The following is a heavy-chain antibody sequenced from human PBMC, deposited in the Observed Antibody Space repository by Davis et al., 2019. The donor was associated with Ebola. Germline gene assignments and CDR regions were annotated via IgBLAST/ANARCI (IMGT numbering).Heavy chain of an antibody. CDR2: IYYSGST. V-gene: IGHV4-61*01. D-gene: IGHD5-12*01. CDR1: GGSVSSGSYY. J-gene: IGHJ4*02. CDR3: ARQTGYDRRFDY. Sequence: PSETLSLTCTVSGGSVSSGSYYWSWIRQPPGKGLEWIGYIYYSGSTNYNPSLKSRVTISVDTSKNQFSLKLSSVTAADTAVYYCARQTGYDRRFDYWGQGTLVTVSS.